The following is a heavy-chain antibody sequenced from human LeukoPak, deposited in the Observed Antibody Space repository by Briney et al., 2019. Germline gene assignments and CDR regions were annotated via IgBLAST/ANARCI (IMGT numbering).Heavy chain of an antibody. V-gene: IGHV1-69*13. D-gene: IGHD2-2*01. J-gene: IGHJ5*02. CDR1: GYTFTSYG. Sequence: SVKVSCKASGYTFTSYGISWVRQAPGQGLEWMGGIIPIFGTANYAQKFQGRVTITADESTSTAYMELSSLRSEDTAVYYCARETRTCSSTSCYSFWFDPWGQGTLVTVSS. CDR2: IIPIFGTA. CDR3: ARETRTCSSTSCYSFWFDP.